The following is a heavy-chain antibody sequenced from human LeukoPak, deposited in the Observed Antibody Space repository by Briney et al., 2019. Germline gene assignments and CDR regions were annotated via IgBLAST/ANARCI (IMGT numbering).Heavy chain of an antibody. CDR1: GFTFSDHA. V-gene: IGHV3-13*01. Sequence: GGSLRLSCAASGFTFSDHAMHWVRQATGKGLEWVSAVGIAADTFYPGSVKGRFTISRDTSKNTLYLQINSLRVEDTAVYYCIVFGDSNHWGQGTLVTVSS. J-gene: IGHJ5*02. CDR3: IVFGDSNH. D-gene: IGHD4-17*01. CDR2: VGIAADT.